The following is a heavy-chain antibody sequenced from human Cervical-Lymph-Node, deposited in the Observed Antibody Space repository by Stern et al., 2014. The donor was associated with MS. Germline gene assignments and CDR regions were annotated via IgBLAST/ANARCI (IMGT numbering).Heavy chain of an antibody. CDR3: ARVKPAAILDY. Sequence: QLVESGSELKKPGASVKVSCKASGYTFTRNAMNWVRQAPGQRLEWMGWINTNTGNTTYARGFTGRFVFSLDTSVSTAYLHISSLKAEDTAIYYCARVKPAAILDYWGQGTLVTVSS. CDR1: GYTFTRNA. V-gene: IGHV7-4-1*02. J-gene: IGHJ4*02. D-gene: IGHD2-2*01. CDR2: INTNTGNT.